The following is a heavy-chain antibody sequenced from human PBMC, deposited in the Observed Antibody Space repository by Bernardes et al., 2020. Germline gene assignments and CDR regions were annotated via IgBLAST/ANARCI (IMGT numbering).Heavy chain of an antibody. J-gene: IGHJ5*02. CDR3: AKAWGIAVAGLKEKAWNWFDP. Sequence: GGSLRLSCAASGFTFSSYAMSWVRQAPGKGLEWVSAISGSGGSTYYADSVKGRFTISRDNSKNTLYLQMNSLRAEDTAVYYCAKAWGIAVAGLKEKAWNWFDPWGQGTLVTVSS. CDR2: ISGSGGST. V-gene: IGHV3-23*01. CDR1: GFTFSSYA. D-gene: IGHD6-19*01.